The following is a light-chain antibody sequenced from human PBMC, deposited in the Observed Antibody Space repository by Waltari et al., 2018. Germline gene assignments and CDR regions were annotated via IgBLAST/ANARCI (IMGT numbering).Light chain of an antibody. Sequence: QSALTQPASVSGSPGQSLTFSCPGPNSHVCSYHYVSWYQQHPGKAPKLMIYEVTNRPSGLSNRFAGSKSGNTASLTITELQAEDEADYYCSSYAGNDLVIFGGGTKLTVL. CDR2: EVT. CDR3: SSYAGNDLVI. J-gene: IGLJ2*01. CDR1: NSHVCSYHY. V-gene: IGLV2-14*01.